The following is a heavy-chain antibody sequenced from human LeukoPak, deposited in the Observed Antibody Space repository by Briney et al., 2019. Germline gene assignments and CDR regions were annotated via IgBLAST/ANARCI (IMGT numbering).Heavy chain of an antibody. J-gene: IGHJ4*02. V-gene: IGHV3-48*03. CDR2: ISSSGSNI. CDR3: ARVHIVATHDY. D-gene: IGHD5-12*01. Sequence: PGGSLRLSCAVSGFAFSSYEMKWVSQAAGRGLEWVSYISSSGSNIYYADSVKGRLSISRDNAKNSLYLQMNSLRAEDTAVYYCARVHIVATHDYWGQGTLVTVSS. CDR1: GFAFSSYE.